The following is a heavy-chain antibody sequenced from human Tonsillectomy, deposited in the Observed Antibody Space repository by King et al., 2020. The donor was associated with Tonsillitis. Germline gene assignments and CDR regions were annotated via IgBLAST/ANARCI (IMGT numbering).Heavy chain of an antibody. CDR2: IKSKTDGEST. CDR3: MAATR. D-gene: IGHD5-24*01. J-gene: IGHJ4*02. Sequence: QLVQSGGGLVEPGGSLRLSCAASCFTFTNAWMNWVRQAPGKGLEWVGRIKSKTDGESTDYAAPVKGRFTISRDDSKNMLYLQMNSLKTEDTAVYYCMAATRGGQGTLVTVSS. V-gene: IGHV3-15*07. CDR1: CFTFTNAW.